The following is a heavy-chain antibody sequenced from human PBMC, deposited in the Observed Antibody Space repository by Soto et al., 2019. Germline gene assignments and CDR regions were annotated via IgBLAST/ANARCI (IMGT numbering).Heavy chain of an antibody. V-gene: IGHV3-48*03. Sequence: GGSLRLSCAASGFTFSSYEMNWVRQAPGKGLEWISYISSSGSSIHYADSVKGRFTISRDNAKNSLYLQMNSLRAEDTAVYYCARISGWRIGGFGGAFDIWGQGTMVTVSS. J-gene: IGHJ3*02. CDR2: ISSSGSSI. D-gene: IGHD3-16*01. CDR3: ARISGWRIGGFGGAFDI. CDR1: GFTFSSYE.